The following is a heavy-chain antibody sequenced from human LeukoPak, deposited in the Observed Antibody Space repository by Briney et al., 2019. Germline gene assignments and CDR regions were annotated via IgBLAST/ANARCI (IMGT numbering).Heavy chain of an antibody. CDR3: TRDQEGSDY. CDR1: GFTFSTYS. J-gene: IGHJ4*02. V-gene: IGHV3-48*01. Sequence: GGSLRLSCVASGFTFSTYSMNWVRQAPGKGLEWVSYITSSSSAKYYADSVKGRFTISRDNAENSLYLQMNSLRAEDTAVYYCTRDQEGSDYWGQGTLVAVSS. CDR2: ITSSSSAK.